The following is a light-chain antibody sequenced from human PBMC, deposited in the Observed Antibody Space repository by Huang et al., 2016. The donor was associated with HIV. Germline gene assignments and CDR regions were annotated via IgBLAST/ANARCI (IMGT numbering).Light chain of an antibody. CDR1: QNINSD. V-gene: IGKV1-39*01. Sequence: DIQMTQSPSSLSASVGDRVTINRRASQNINSDLNWYQQKPGKAPTLLIYITSNLASAAPSRFSGSGSGTDFTLTITTLQPEDLATYFCQQSHSTPWTFGLGTKVEI. CDR3: QQSHSTPWT. J-gene: IGKJ1*01. CDR2: ITS.